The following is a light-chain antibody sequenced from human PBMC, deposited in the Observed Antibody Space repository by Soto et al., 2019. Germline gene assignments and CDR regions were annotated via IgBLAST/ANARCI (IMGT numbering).Light chain of an antibody. CDR3: QQYNTWHPKMA. CDR1: QSVSSD. Sequence: VVTQSPATLTVFPGETATLSCRASQSVSSDLAWYQQRPGQAPRLLIYGASTRATGIPARFRGSGSGTEFRLTISSLQPEDFATYYCQQYNTWHPKMAFGRGTKVDIK. CDR2: GAS. J-gene: IGKJ1*01. V-gene: IGKV3-15*01.